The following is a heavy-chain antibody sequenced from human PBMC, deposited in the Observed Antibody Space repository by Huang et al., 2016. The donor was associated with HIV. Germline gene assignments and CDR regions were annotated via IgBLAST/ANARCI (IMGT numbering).Heavy chain of an antibody. D-gene: IGHD3-22*01. J-gene: IGHJ3*02. CDR3: ARGTDYYDSSGREAFDI. Sequence: QVQLQQWGAGLLKPSETLSLTCAVYGGSFSGYYWSWIRQPPGKGLEWIGEINHSGSTNYSPSLKSRVTIAVDTSKTQFSLKLNSVTAADTAVYYCARGTDYYDSSGREAFDIWGQGTMVTVSS. V-gene: IGHV4-34*01. CDR1: GGSFSGYY. CDR2: INHSGST.